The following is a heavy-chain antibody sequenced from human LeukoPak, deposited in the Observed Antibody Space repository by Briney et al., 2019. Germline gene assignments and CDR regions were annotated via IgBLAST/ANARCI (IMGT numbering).Heavy chain of an antibody. CDR2: INPNSGGT. V-gene: IGHV1-2*02. D-gene: IGHD3-22*01. CDR3: ARVSSSGSYPNWFDP. CDR1: GYTFTGYY. J-gene: IGHJ5*02. Sequence: ASVTVSCKASGYTFTGYYMHWVRQAPGQGLEWMGWINPNSGGTNYAQKFQGRVTMTRDTSISTAYMELSRLRSDDTAVYYCARVSSSGSYPNWFDPWGQGTLVTVSS.